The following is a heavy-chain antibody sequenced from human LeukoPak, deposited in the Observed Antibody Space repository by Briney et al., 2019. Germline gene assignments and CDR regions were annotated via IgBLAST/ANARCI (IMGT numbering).Heavy chain of an antibody. V-gene: IGHV3-23*01. CDR1: GFIFSSYA. Sequence: PGGSLRLSCAASGFIFSSYAMNWVRQAPGKGLEWVSGISGSGGSTYYADSVKGRFTISRDNSKNTLYLQMNSLRAADTAVYYCAKKAAAGTFSRGYFDYWGQGTLVTVSS. J-gene: IGHJ4*02. CDR3: AKKAAAGTFSRGYFDY. CDR2: ISGSGGST. D-gene: IGHD6-13*01.